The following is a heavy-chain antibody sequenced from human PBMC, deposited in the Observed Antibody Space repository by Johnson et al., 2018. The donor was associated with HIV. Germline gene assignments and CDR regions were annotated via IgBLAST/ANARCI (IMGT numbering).Heavy chain of an antibody. V-gene: IGHV3-30-3*01. CDR1: GFTFSQFA. J-gene: IGHJ3*02. Sequence: QVQLVESGGGVVQPGRSLRLSCAASGFTFSQFAMHWVRQAPGKGLEWVAVISYDGNNKYYADSVKGRFTISRDNPRNTLYLQMNSLGAEDTAVYYCAREDPYDYSTGPDVFDIWGQGTMVTVSS. CDR2: ISYDGNNK. D-gene: IGHD2-8*02. CDR3: AREDPYDYSTGPDVFDI.